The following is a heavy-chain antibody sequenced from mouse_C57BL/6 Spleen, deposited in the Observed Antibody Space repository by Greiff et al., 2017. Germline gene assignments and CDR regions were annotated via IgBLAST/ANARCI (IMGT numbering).Heavy chain of an antibody. CDR3: ARHYDYDPYYAMDD. V-gene: IGHV1-81*01. D-gene: IGHD2-4*01. Sequence: QVQLQQSGAELARPGASVKLSCKASGYTFTSYGISWVKQRTGQGLEWIGEIYPRSGNTYYNEKFKGKATLTADKSSSTAYMELRSLTSEDSAVYFCARHYDYDPYYAMDDWGQGTSVTVSS. CDR2: IYPRSGNT. CDR1: GYTFTSYG. J-gene: IGHJ4*01.